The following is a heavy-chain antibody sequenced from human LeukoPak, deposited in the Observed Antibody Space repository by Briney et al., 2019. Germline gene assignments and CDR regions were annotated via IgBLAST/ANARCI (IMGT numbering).Heavy chain of an antibody. CDR3: AIVGGYSVASGMYV. Sequence: SETLSLTCTVSGGSISSYYWSWIRQPPGKGLEWIGYIYYSGSTNYNPSLKSRVTISVDTSKNQFSLKLSSVTAADTAVYYCAIVGGYSVASGMYVSGQGDTVT. D-gene: IGHD5-18*01. V-gene: IGHV4-59*01. CDR1: GGSISSYY. J-gene: IGHJ6*02. CDR2: IYYSGST.